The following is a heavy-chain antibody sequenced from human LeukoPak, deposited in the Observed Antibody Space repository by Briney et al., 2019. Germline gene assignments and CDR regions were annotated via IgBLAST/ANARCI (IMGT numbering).Heavy chain of an antibody. CDR3: ARAHVSSRIAAAGTFDY. Sequence: SVKVSCKASGGTFSSYAISWVRQAPGQGLEWMGRIIPILGIANYAQKFQGRVTITADKSTSTAYMELSSLRSEDTAVYYCARAHVSSRIAAAGTFDYWGQGTLVTVSS. CDR2: IIPILGIA. CDR1: GGTFSSYA. D-gene: IGHD6-13*01. J-gene: IGHJ4*02. V-gene: IGHV1-69*04.